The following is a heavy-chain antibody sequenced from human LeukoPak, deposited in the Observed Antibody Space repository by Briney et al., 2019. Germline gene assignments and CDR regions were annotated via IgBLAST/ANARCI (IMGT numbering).Heavy chain of an antibody. V-gene: IGHV3-48*04. CDR1: GFTFSSYS. CDR3: ATWGSYYYDSSPLGDY. Sequence: GGSLRLSCAASGFTFSSYSMNWVRQAPGKGLEWVSYISSSSSTIYYADSVKGRFTISRDNAKNSLYLQMNSLRAEDTAVYYCATWGSYYYDSSPLGDYWGQGTLVTVSS. CDR2: ISSSSSTI. J-gene: IGHJ4*02. D-gene: IGHD3-22*01.